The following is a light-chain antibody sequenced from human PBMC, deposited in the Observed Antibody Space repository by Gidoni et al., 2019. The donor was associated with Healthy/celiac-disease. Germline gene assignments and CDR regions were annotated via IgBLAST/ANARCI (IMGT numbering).Light chain of an antibody. V-gene: IGKV1-6*01. CDR3: LQDYNYPWT. CDR1: QGIRND. CDR2: AAS. Sequence: AIQMTQYPSSLSASVGDRVTITCRASQGIRNDLGWYQQKPGKAPKLLIYAASSLQSGVPSMFSGSGSGTDFTLTISSLQPEDFATYYCLQDYNYPWTFGQGTKVEIK. J-gene: IGKJ1*01.